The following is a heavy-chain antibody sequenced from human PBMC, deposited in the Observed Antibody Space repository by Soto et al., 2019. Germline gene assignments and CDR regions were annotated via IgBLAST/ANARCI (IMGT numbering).Heavy chain of an antibody. D-gene: IGHD6-19*01. J-gene: IGHJ4*02. V-gene: IGHV3-21*01. CDR2: ISSSSSYI. Sequence: EVQLLESGGGLVQPGGSLRLSCAASGFTFSSYAMSWVRQAPGKGLEWVSTISSSSSYIYYADSVKGRFTISRDNAKNSLYLQMNSLRAEDTAVYYCAREGAGSYSSGWYGADYWGQGTLVTVSS. CDR1: GFTFSSYA. CDR3: AREGAGSYSSGWYGADY.